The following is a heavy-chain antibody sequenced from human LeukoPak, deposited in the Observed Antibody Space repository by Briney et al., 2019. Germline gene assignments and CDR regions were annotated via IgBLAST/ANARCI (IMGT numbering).Heavy chain of an antibody. CDR1: GFSFSQHS. CDR2: IRYDGNNK. D-gene: IGHD3-3*01. V-gene: IGHV3-30*02. Sequence: GGSLRLSCEASGFSFSQHSMGWVRLAPGKGLEWVAFIRYDGNNKYYADSVKGRFTISRDNSKNTLYLQMNSLRPEDTAVYYCAKGNTYYDFWSGHRIDYWGQGTLVTVST. J-gene: IGHJ4*02. CDR3: AKGNTYYDFWSGHRIDY.